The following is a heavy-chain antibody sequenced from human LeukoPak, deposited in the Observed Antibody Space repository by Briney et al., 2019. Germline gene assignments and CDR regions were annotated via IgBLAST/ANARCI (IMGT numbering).Heavy chain of an antibody. Sequence: SVKVSCKASGGTFSSYAISWVRQAPGQGLEWMGRIIPIFGTANYAQKFQGRVTITTDESTSTAYMELSSLRSEDTAVYYYAREYSSSSEPFDYWGQGTLVTVSS. CDR3: AREYSSSSEPFDY. J-gene: IGHJ4*02. CDR1: GGTFSSYA. V-gene: IGHV1-69*05. D-gene: IGHD6-6*01. CDR2: IIPIFGTA.